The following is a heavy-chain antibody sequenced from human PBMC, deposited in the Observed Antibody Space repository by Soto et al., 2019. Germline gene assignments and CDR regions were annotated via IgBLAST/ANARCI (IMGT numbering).Heavy chain of an antibody. CDR2: ISSSSSTI. J-gene: IGHJ6*02. Sequence: GGSLRLSCAASGFTFSSYSMNWVRQAPGKWLEWVSYISSSSSTIYYADSVKGRFTISRDNAKNSLYLQMNSLRDEDTAVYYCARDLPPTYYYFWSGYYPQQYYYYAMDXCGQGTTVTV. CDR1: GFTFSSYS. V-gene: IGHV3-48*02. D-gene: IGHD3-3*01. CDR3: ARDLPPTYYYFWSGYYPQQYYYYAMDX.